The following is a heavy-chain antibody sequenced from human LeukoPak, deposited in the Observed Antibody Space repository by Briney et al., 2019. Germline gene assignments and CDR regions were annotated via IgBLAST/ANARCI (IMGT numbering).Heavy chain of an antibody. CDR3: ARDLGRYDFWSGYLYYYYGMDV. J-gene: IGHJ6*02. CDR1: GGTFISYA. CDR2: INTNTGNP. V-gene: IGHV7-4-1*02. D-gene: IGHD3-3*01. Sequence: ASVKVSCKASGGTFISYAISWVRQAPGQGLEWMGWINTNTGNPTYAQGFTGRFVFSLDTSVSTAYLQISSLKAEDTAVYYCARDLGRYDFWSGYLYYYYGMDVWGQGTTVTVSS.